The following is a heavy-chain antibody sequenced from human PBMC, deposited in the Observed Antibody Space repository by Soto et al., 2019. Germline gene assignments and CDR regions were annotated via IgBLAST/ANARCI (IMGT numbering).Heavy chain of an antibody. V-gene: IGHV1-69*02. Sequence: SVKVSCKASGGTFSSYTISWVRQAPGQGLEWMGRIIPILGIANYAQKFQGRVTITADKSTSTAYMELSSLRSEDTAVYYCASPSHYYYGMDVWGKGTTVTVSS. CDR2: IIPILGIA. J-gene: IGHJ6*04. CDR3: ASPSHYYYGMDV. CDR1: GGTFSSYT.